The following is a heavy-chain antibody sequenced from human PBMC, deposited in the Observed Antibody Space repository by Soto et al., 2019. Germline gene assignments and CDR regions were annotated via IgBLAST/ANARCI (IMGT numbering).Heavy chain of an antibody. D-gene: IGHD1-20*01. CDR3: ARNLYNTGSFDH. V-gene: IGHV1-8*02. CDR1: GYTFTSYD. CDR2: MTPNSGDT. J-gene: IGHJ4*02. Sequence: QVQLVQSGAEVKKPGASVKVSCKASGYTFTSYDINWVRQAPGQGLEWVGWMTPNSGDTGHAQTFQGRVTLTRDTSRSTAYMELSSLTSEDTAVYYCARNLYNTGSFDHWGQGTLVTVSS.